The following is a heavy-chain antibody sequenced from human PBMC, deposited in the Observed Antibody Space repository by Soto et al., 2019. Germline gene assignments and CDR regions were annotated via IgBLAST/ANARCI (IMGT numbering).Heavy chain of an antibody. Sequence: EVQLVESGEGLVQPGGSRRLSCEASGSTFSSYNIHWIRQAPGKGLEFVEAISRSGDRTYYADSVKGRFTITRDNSKNTVWLQMGSLRAEDMAVYYCARARCSRGQCYYFASWGLGALVSVSS. V-gene: IGHV3-64*02. J-gene: IGHJ4*02. CDR3: ARARCSRGQCYYFAS. CDR1: GSTFSSYN. D-gene: IGHD2-2*01. CDR2: ISRSGDRT.